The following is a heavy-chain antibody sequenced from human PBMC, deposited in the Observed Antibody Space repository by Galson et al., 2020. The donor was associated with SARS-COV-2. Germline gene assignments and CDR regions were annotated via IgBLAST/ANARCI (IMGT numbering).Heavy chain of an antibody. CDR1: GFTFSSHA. CDR3: ARDERDLWARCDY. V-gene: IGHV3-30-3*01. CDR2: ISYDGSNK. D-gene: IGHD7-27*01. J-gene: IGHJ4*02. Sequence: TGGSLRLSCAASGFTFSSHAMYWVRQAPGQGLDWVALISYDGSNKHYADSVRGRFTISRDNSENTLYLQMNSLGPEDTAVYYCARDERDLWARCDYWGQGTLVTVSS.